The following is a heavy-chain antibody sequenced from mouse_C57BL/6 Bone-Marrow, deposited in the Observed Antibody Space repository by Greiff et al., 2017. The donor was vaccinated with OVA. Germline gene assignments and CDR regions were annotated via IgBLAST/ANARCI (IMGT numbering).Heavy chain of an antibody. D-gene: IGHD2-4*01. CDR2: ISDGGSYT. V-gene: IGHV5-4*03. CDR3: ARYDYDYFDY. CDR1: GFTFSSYA. J-gene: IGHJ2*01. Sequence: EVKVVESGGGLVKPGGSLKLSCAASGFTFSSYAMSWVRQTPEKRLEWVATISDGGSYTYYPDNVKGRFTISRDNAKNNLYLQMSHLKSEDTAMYYCARYDYDYFDYWGQGTTLTVSS.